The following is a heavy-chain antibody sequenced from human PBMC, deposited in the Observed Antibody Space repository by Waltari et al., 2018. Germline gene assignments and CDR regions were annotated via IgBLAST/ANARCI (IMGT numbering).Heavy chain of an antibody. CDR2: IIPIFGTA. J-gene: IGHJ4*02. Sequence: FSSYAISWVRQAPGQGLEWMGGIIPIFGTANYAQKFQGRVTITADKSTSTAYMELSSLRSEDTAVYYCAFTLGWGRAKFDYWGQGTLVTVSS. V-gene: IGHV1-69*06. CDR3: AFTLGWGRAKFDY. D-gene: IGHD1-26*01. CDR1: FSSYA.